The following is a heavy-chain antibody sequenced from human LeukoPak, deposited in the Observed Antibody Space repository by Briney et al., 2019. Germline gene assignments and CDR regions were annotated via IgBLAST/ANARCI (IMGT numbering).Heavy chain of an antibody. D-gene: IGHD5-18*01. CDR2: INPSGGST. Sequence: ASVKVSCKASGYTFTSYYMHWVRQAPGQGLEWMGIINPSGGSTSYAQKFQGRVTMTRNTSISTAYMELSSLRSEDTAVYYCARGLTWIQLWPGYWGQGTLVTVSS. CDR3: ARGLTWIQLWPGY. CDR1: GYTFTSYY. J-gene: IGHJ4*02. V-gene: IGHV1-46*01.